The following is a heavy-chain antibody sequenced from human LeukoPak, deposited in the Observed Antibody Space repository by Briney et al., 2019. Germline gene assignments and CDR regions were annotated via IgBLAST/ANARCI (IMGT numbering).Heavy chain of an antibody. Sequence: GGSLRLSCAASGFTFSSYAMSWVRQAPGKGLEWVSSVSGGGTSTWYADSVKGRLSISRDDSKNMQFLQMNSPRPEDTALYFCAKRITVSAGFSFDSWGQGILVTVSS. V-gene: IGHV3-23*01. J-gene: IGHJ4*02. D-gene: IGHD6-19*01. CDR2: VSGGGTST. CDR1: GFTFSSYA. CDR3: AKRITVSAGFSFDS.